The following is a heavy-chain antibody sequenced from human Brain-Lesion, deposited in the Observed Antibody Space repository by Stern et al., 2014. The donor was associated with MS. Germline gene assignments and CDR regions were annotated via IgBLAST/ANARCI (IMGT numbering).Heavy chain of an antibody. D-gene: IGHD3-22*01. V-gene: IGHV3-9*01. CDR3: TKDSGYFSGLFDS. Sequence: DVQLVESGGGLVQPGRSLRLSCAASGFTFDDFAMHWVRQAPGKGLEWVSGINWNSGSLAYADSVKGRFSISRDSAKNSLFLQMNSLRPEDTALYYCTKDSGYFSGLFDSWGQGTLVTVSS. J-gene: IGHJ4*02. CDR2: INWNSGSL. CDR1: GFTFDDFA.